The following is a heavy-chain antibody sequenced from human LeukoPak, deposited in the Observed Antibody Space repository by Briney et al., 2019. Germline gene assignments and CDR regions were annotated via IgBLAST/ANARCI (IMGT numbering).Heavy chain of an antibody. CDR3: ARVYRGPMVRGVINRFELGY. Sequence: SVKPSCKASGYTFTSYYIQWVREATGQGLGTMGWMNPHSGNTGYAQKFQVRVTMTRNTSISTAYMELRSLRSEDTAVYYCARVYRGPMVRGVINRFELGYWGQGTLVTVSS. V-gene: IGHV1-8*01. CDR1: GYTFTSYY. J-gene: IGHJ4*02. D-gene: IGHD3-10*01. CDR2: MNPHSGNT.